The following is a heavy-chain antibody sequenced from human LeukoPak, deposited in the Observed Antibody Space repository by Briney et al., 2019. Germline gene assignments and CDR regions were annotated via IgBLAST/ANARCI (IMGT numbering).Heavy chain of an antibody. CDR3: AKDDSGWHPLGLDN. V-gene: IGHV1-2*02. Sequence: ASVKVSCKASGYTFTGNYIHWVRQAPGQGLEWMAWINANNGGTNYAQKFQGRVTVTRDTSISTVYMELSSLRAEDTAVYYCAKDDSGWHPLGLDNWGQGTLVTVSS. D-gene: IGHD6-19*01. CDR1: GYTFTGNY. J-gene: IGHJ4*02. CDR2: INANNGGT.